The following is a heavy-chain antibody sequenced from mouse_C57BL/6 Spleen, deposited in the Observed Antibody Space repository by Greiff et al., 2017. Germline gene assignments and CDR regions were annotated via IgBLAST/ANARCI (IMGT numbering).Heavy chain of an antibody. Sequence: EVQLVESGPELVKPGASVKISCKASGYSFTGYYMNWVKQSPEKSLEWIGEINPSTGGTTYNQKFKAKATLTVDKSSSTAYMQLKSLTSEDSAVYYCARVLGYDAGYYFDYWGQGTTLTVSS. CDR2: INPSTGGT. J-gene: IGHJ2*01. CDR3: ARVLGYDAGYYFDY. V-gene: IGHV1-42*01. CDR1: GYSFTGYY. D-gene: IGHD2-2*01.